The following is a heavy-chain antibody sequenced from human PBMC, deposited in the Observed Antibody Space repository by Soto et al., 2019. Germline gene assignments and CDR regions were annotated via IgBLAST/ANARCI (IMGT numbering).Heavy chain of an antibody. D-gene: IGHD2-2*02. CDR3: ARSPGITPLVVPAAIRVDYYYVMDV. Sequence: QVQLVQSGAEVKKPGSSVKVSCKASGGTFSSYAISWVRQAPGQGLEWMGGIIPIFGTANYAQKFQGRVTITADKPTSTAYMELRRLRSEDTAVYYWARSPGITPLVVPAAIRVDYYYVMDVWGQGPRSPSP. CDR1: GGTFSSYA. V-gene: IGHV1-69*06. CDR2: IIPIFGTA. J-gene: IGHJ6*02.